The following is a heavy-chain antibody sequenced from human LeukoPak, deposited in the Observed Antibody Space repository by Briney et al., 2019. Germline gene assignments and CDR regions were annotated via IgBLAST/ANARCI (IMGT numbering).Heavy chain of an antibody. CDR1: GYTFTGYY. Sequence: GASVKVSCKASGYTFTGYYMHWVRQAPGQGLEWMGWINPNSGGTNYAQKFQGRVTMTRDTSISTAYMELSRLRSDDTAVYYCARDRQDWLANWYFDLWGRGTLVTVSS. J-gene: IGHJ2*01. CDR3: ARDRQDWLANWYFDL. D-gene: IGHD3-3*01. V-gene: IGHV1-2*02. CDR2: INPNSGGT.